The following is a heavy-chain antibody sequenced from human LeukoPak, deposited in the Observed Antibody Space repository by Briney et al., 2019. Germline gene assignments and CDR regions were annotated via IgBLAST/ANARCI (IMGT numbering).Heavy chain of an antibody. Sequence: GASVKVSCKASGYTFTSYGISWVRQAPGQGLEWRGWISAYNGNTNYAQKLQGRVTMTRNTSISTAYMELSSLRSEDTAVYYCARGESKRWYCSSTSCYVTGGAFDPWGQGTLVTVSS. V-gene: IGHV1-18*01. CDR2: ISAYNGNT. CDR1: GYTFTSYG. J-gene: IGHJ5*02. CDR3: ARGESKRWYCSSTSCYVTGGAFDP. D-gene: IGHD2-2*01.